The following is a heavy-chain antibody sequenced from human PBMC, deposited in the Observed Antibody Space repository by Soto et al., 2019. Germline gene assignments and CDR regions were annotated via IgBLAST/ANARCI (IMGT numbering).Heavy chain of an antibody. CDR2: ISYDGSNK. V-gene: IGHV3-30*18. J-gene: IGHJ6*02. Sequence: QVQLVESGGGVVQPGRSLRLSCAASGFTFSSYGMHWVRQAPGKGLEWVAVISYDGSNKYYADSVKGRFTISRDNSKNPLYLQMNSLRAEDTAVYYCAKDHGYGMDVWGQGTTVTVSS. CDR1: GFTFSSYG. CDR3: AKDHGYGMDV.